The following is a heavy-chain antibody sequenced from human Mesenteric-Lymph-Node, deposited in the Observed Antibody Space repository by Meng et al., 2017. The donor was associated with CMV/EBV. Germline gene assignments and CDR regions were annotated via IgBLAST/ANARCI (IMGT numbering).Heavy chain of an antibody. D-gene: IGHD3-10*01. J-gene: IGHJ4*02. CDR3: ARAAFGELLLGTEY. V-gene: IGHV1-46*01. CDR2: INPSGTFT. Sequence: SGHTFTTYYVHWVRQAPGQGLEWMGIINPSGTFTRYAQKFQGRVTMTRDTSTSTVYMELSSLRSEDTAVYYCARAAFGELLLGTEYWGQGTLVTVSS. CDR1: GHTFTTYY.